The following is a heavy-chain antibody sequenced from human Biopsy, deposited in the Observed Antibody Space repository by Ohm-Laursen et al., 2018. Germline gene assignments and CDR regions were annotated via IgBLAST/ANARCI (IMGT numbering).Heavy chain of an antibody. V-gene: IGHV4-34*01. Sequence: SDTLSLTCAVNGESSSGYFWNWIRQPPGKGLEWIGEIYQSGSTKYNPSLKRRATLSADSSNSQFSLRLTSVTAADTAIYYCARGSGYFKLDVWGQGTTVTVSS. J-gene: IGHJ6*02. CDR3: ARGSGYFKLDV. D-gene: IGHD5-12*01. CDR1: GESSSGYF. CDR2: IYQSGST.